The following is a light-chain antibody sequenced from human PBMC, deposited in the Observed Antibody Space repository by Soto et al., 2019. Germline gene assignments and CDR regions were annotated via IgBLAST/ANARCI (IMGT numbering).Light chain of an antibody. CDR3: SSYTTYSTLV. Sequence: QSDPTQPASVSGSPGQSITISCTGTNNDVGAYNYVSWYQQHPGKAPKLMIYDVSYRPSGISNRFSGYKSGNTASLTISGLQAEDEAHYYCSSYTTYSTLVFGGGTKVTVL. CDR2: DVS. V-gene: IGLV2-14*03. CDR1: NNDVGAYNY. J-gene: IGLJ2*01.